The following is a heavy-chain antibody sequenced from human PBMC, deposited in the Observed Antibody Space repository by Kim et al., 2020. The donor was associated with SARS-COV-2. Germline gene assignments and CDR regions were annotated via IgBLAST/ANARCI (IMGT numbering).Heavy chain of an antibody. J-gene: IGHJ4*02. CDR2: T. D-gene: IGHD4-17*01. CDR3: ARDSTEGNDY. Sequence: TNSNPALKSRVTISVDTSKNQFSLRLSSVTAADTAVYYCARDSTEGNDYWGQGTLVTVSS. V-gene: IGHV4-59*01.